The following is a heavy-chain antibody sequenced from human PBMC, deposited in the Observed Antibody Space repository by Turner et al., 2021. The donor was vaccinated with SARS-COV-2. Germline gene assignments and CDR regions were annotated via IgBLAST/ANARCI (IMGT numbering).Heavy chain of an antibody. CDR3: ATHYDIVNPYYAPRGYSGMDV. Sequence: QVQLVQSGAEVKKPGASVKVSCKVSGYTLTELSMHWVRQAPGKGLEWMGGFDPEDGKTIYAQNLQGRVTMTEDTSTDTAYMELRSLRSEDTAVYYCATHYDIVNPYYAPRGYSGMDVWGQGTAVIVSS. D-gene: IGHD3-9*01. CDR2: FDPEDGKT. CDR1: GYTLTELS. V-gene: IGHV1-24*01. J-gene: IGHJ6*02.